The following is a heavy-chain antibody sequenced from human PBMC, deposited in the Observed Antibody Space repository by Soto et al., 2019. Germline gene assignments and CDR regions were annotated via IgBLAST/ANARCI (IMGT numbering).Heavy chain of an antibody. J-gene: IGHJ4*02. CDR3: AKNGKLRCFFDY. D-gene: IGHD3-16*01. CDR2: ISGSGDYT. CDR1: GFTFNSYA. V-gene: IGHV3-23*01. Sequence: PGGSLRLSCVASGFTFNSYAMSWVRQAPGKGLEWVSTISGSGDYTYYTDSVKGRFTISRDNSKNMTYLQMNSLRAEDTAVYYCAKNGKLRCFFDYWSQGTLVTVSS.